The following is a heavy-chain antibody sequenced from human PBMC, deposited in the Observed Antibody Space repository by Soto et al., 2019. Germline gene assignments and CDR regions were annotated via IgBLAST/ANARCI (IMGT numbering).Heavy chain of an antibody. V-gene: IGHV4-34*01. J-gene: IGHJ4*02. D-gene: IGHD6-19*01. CDR2: INHSGST. Sequence: PSETLSLTCAVYGGSFSGYYWSWIRQPPGKGLEWIGEINHSGSTNYNPSLKSRVTISVDTSKNQFSLKLSSVTAADTAVYYCARGTIAVAGRFSFDYWGQGTLVTVSS. CDR3: ARGTIAVAGRFSFDY. CDR1: GGSFSGYY.